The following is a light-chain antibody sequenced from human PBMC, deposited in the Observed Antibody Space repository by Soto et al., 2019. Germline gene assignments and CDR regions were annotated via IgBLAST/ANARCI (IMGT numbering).Light chain of an antibody. CDR1: QSVGSN. CDR3: QQYNNWPLS. V-gene: IGKV3-15*01. J-gene: IGKJ4*01. Sequence: EIVMTQSPATLSVSPGERATLSCRASQSVGSNLAWYQQRPGQTPKLVIFGASTRATGIPARFSGSGSGTEFTLTISSLQSEDFGIYFCQQYNNWPLSFGGGTKAEIK. CDR2: GAS.